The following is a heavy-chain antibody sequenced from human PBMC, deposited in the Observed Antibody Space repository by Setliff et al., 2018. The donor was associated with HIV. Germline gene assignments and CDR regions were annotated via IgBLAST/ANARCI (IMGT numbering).Heavy chain of an antibody. D-gene: IGHD2-15*01. Sequence: SVKVSCKASGGTFSSYAISWVRQAPGQGLEWMGGIILVQGIPNYAQKFQGRVTITWDTSSGTVYMDLNSLKSEDTAVYYCAEVTCSPDSCFLDYWGQGTLVTVSS. V-gene: IGHV1-69*10. CDR2: IILVQGIP. CDR1: GGTFSSYA. CDR3: AEVTCSPDSCFLDY. J-gene: IGHJ4*02.